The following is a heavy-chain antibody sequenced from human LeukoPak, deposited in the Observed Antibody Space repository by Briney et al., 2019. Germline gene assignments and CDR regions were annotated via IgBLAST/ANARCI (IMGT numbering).Heavy chain of an antibody. CDR3: ARGSWFDP. CDR2: IYYSGST. V-gene: IGHV4-59*01. J-gene: IGHJ5*02. Sequence: SETLSLTCTVSGGSISSYYWSWIRQPPGKGLEWIGYIYYSGSTNYNPSLKSRVTISVDTSKNQFSLKLSSVTAADTAVYYCARGSWFDPWGQGTLVTVSS. CDR1: GGSISSYY.